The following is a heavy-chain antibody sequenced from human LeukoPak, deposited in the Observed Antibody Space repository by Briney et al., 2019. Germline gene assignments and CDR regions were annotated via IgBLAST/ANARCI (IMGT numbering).Heavy chain of an antibody. CDR1: GFTFNTYW. CDR3: ARAGYYRFDY. D-gene: IGHD2-21*01. V-gene: IGHV3-74*01. J-gene: IGHJ4*02. Sequence: GGSLRLFCAASGFTFNTYWMHWVRQVPAKGLVWVSRINSDGSRIDYADSVRGRFTTARDNAKNTLYLQVNSLRAEDTAVYFCARAGYYRFDYWGQGILVTVSS. CDR2: INSDGSRI.